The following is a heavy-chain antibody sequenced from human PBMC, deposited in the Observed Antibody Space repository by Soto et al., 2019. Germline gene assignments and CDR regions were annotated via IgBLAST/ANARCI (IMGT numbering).Heavy chain of an antibody. CDR1: GYTFTSYD. D-gene: IGHD4-17*01. J-gene: IGHJ5*02. V-gene: IGHV1-8*01. CDR3: ARGIKNGAYSRWFDP. Sequence: ASVPVSCKASGYTFTSYDSNWVRQDHGQGLEYLGWMNPNSGNTAYAQKFQGRVTMTWDTSITTAYMELSSLRSEDTAVYFCARGIKNGAYSRWFDPWGQGTLVTVSS. CDR2: MNPNSGNT.